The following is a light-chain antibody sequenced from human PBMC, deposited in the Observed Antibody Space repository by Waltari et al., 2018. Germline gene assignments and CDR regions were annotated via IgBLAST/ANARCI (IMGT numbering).Light chain of an antibody. CDR3: QQRSNWPYT. Sequence: EIVLTQSPATLSLSPGGRATLSCRASQTVRTYLAWYQQKTGQAPRLLIFDASSRSTGIPAKFSGSGSGTDCTLTVSNLEPEDFAIYYCQQRSNWPYTFGQGTRVEIK. J-gene: IGKJ2*01. CDR1: QTVRTY. CDR2: DAS. V-gene: IGKV3-11*01.